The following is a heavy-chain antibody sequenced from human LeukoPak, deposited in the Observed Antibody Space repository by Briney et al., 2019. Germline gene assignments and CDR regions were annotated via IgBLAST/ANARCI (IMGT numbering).Heavy chain of an antibody. J-gene: IGHJ4*02. CDR2: IRYDGSNK. CDR3: AKDRRWFGELYFDY. Sequence: GGSLRLSCAASGFTFSSYAMHWVRQAPGKGLEWVAFIRYDGSNKYYADSVKGRFTISRDNSKNTLYLQMNSLRAEDTAVYYCAKDRRWFGELYFDYWGQGTLVTVSS. D-gene: IGHD3-10*01. CDR1: GFTFSSYA. V-gene: IGHV3-30*02.